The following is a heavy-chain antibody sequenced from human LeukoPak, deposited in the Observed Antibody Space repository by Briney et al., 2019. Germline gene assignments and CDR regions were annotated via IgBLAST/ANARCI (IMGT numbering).Heavy chain of an antibody. Sequence: SETLSLTCTVSGGSISSYYWSWIRQPPGKGLEWIGYIYYSGSTNYNPSLKSRVTISVDTSKNQFSLKLSSVTAADTAVYYCARHEGRDSSGYIDYWGQGTLVTVSS. J-gene: IGHJ4*02. D-gene: IGHD3-22*01. CDR2: IYYSGST. V-gene: IGHV4-59*08. CDR3: ARHEGRDSSGYIDY. CDR1: GGSISSYY.